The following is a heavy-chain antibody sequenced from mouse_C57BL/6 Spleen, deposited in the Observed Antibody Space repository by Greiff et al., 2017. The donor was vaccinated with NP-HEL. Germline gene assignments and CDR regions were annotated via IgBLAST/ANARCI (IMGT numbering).Heavy chain of an antibody. J-gene: IGHJ1*03. CDR1: GYTFTSYW. CDR3: ARRNYGSSHWYFDV. Sequence: VQLQQSGAELVKPGASVKLSCKASGYTFTSYWMHWVKQRPGQGLEWIGMIHPNSGSTNYNEKFKSKATLTVDKSSSTAYMQLSSLTSEDSAVYYCARRNYGSSHWYFDVWGTGTTVTVSS. D-gene: IGHD1-1*01. CDR2: IHPNSGST. V-gene: IGHV1-64*01.